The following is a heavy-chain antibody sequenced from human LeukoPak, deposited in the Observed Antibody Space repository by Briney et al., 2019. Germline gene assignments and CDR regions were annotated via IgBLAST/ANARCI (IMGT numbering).Heavy chain of an antibody. CDR1: GYNFDTYL. D-gene: IGHD1-20*01. V-gene: IGHV5-51*01. CDR3: ARPREDNWNANDY. J-gene: IGHJ4*02. Sequence: GESLKISCQTSGYNFDTYLIAWVRQNAGEGLEWMGIIYPADSNTIYSPSFQGQVTISTDKSTNTAYLQWGSLRASATAFYCGARPREDNWNANDYWGQGTLVTVSS. CDR2: IYPADSNT.